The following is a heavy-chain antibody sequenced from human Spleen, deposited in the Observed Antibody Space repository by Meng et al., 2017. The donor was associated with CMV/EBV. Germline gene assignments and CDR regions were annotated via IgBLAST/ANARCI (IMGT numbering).Heavy chain of an antibody. CDR2: INWNGGST. D-gene: IGHD2-15*01. Sequence: GGSLRLSCAASGFTFDDYGMSWVRQVPGKGLEWVFGINWNGGSTGYADSVKGRFTISRDNAKNSLYLQMNSLRAEDTALYYCARVVEVAAQNWFDPWGQGTLVTVSS. CDR3: ARVVEVAAQNWFDP. J-gene: IGHJ5*02. CDR1: GFTFDDYG. V-gene: IGHV3-20*04.